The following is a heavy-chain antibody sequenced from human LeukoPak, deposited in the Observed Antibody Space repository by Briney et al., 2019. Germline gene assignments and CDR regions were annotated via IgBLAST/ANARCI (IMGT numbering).Heavy chain of an antibody. CDR3: ARGLFGRVLWAPVD. D-gene: IGHD2/OR15-2a*01. Sequence: PSETLSLTCAVYGGSFSGYYWSWIRQPPGKGLEWIGEINHSGSTNYNPSLKSRVTISVDTSKNQFSLKLSSVTAADTAVYYCARGLFGRVLWAPVDWGQGTLVTVSS. V-gene: IGHV4-34*01. J-gene: IGHJ4*02. CDR1: GGSFSGYY. CDR2: INHSGST.